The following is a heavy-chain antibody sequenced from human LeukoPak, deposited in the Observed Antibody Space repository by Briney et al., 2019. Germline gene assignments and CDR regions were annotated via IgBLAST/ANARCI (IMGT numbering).Heavy chain of an antibody. D-gene: IGHD6-19*01. Sequence: PGGSLRLPCAASGFTFSSYWMSWVRQAPGKGLEWVANIKQDGSEKYYVDSVKGRFTISRDNAKNSLYLQMNSLRAEDTAVYYCASLPGIAVAGTRSSVDYWGQGTLVTVSS. CDR3: ASLPGIAVAGTRSSVDY. CDR1: GFTFSSYW. J-gene: IGHJ4*02. V-gene: IGHV3-7*01. CDR2: IKQDGSEK.